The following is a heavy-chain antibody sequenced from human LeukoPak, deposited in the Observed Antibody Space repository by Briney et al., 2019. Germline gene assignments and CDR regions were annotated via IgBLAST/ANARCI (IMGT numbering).Heavy chain of an antibody. D-gene: IGHD3-10*01. CDR2: ISSSGSTI. CDR3: ARRELKEEYYYGSGSYFVDYFDY. Sequence: GGFLRLSCAASGFTFSDYYMSWIRQAPGKGLEWVSYISSSGSTIYYADSVKGRFTISRDNAKNSLYLQMNSLRAEDTAVYYCARRELKEEYYYGSGSYFVDYFDYWGQGTLVTVSS. V-gene: IGHV3-11*01. J-gene: IGHJ4*02. CDR1: GFTFSDYY.